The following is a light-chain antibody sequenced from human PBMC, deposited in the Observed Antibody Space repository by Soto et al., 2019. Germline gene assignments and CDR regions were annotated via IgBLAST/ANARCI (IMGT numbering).Light chain of an antibody. CDR1: QSISSY. Sequence: DIQMTQSPSSMSAYVGDRVTITCRASQSISSYLNWYQQKPGKAPKLLIYAASSLQSGVPLRFSGSGSGTDFTLIISSLQPEDFATYFCQQSYSTPITFGQGTRLEIK. CDR2: AAS. V-gene: IGKV1-39*01. CDR3: QQSYSTPIT. J-gene: IGKJ5*01.